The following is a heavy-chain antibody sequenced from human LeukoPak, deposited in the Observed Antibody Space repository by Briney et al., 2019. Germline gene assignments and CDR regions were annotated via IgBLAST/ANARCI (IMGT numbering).Heavy chain of an antibody. CDR1: GGSISSYY. Sequence: TSETLSLTCTVSGGSISSYYWGWIRQPPGKGLEWIAYISDIGSINYNPSLKSRVTISLDTSKNQFSLKLSSVTAADTAVYYCAGHHPRNTVDFWGQGTLVTVSS. V-gene: IGHV4-59*08. J-gene: IGHJ4*02. CDR3: AGHHPRNTVDF. D-gene: IGHD2/OR15-2a*01. CDR2: ISDIGSI.